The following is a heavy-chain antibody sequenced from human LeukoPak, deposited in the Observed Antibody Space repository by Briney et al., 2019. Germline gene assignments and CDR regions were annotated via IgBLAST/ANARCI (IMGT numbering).Heavy chain of an antibody. CDR1: GYSFTSHY. J-gene: IGHJ5*02. CDR3: ARDNSVGDIAWWFDP. CDR2: INPSGSST. Sequence: ASVKVSCKAPGYSFTSHYMHWVRQAPGQGLEWMGLINPSGSSTLYAQKFQGRVTMTRDMSTTTDYMELSSLGSEDTAVYYCARDNSVGDIAWWFDPWGQGTLVTVSS. D-gene: IGHD3-16*02. V-gene: IGHV1-46*01.